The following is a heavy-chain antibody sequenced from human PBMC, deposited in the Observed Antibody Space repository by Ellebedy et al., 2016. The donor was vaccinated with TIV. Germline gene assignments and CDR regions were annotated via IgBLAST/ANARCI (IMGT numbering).Heavy chain of an antibody. CDR1: GGSINNYY. CDR2: IYDSGST. Sequence: PGGSLRLSCTVSGGSINNYYWTWLRQPPGKELEWLGYIYDSGSTKYNPSLESRVTMSVDTSKNQFSLKLTSVTAADTAVYYCARHMVRIRLGMDVWGQGTTVIVSS. D-gene: IGHD3-10*01. CDR3: ARHMVRIRLGMDV. V-gene: IGHV4-59*08. J-gene: IGHJ6*02.